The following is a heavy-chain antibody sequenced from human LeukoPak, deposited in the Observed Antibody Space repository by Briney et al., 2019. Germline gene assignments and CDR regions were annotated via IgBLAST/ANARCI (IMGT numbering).Heavy chain of an antibody. D-gene: IGHD2-21*02. V-gene: IGHV3-23*01. J-gene: IGHJ4*02. CDR3: TKWARCGGDCQCDY. Sequence: GGSLRLSCAASGFTFSSFAMSWVRQAPGKGLEWVSAISGGGGVTFYADSVKGRFSISRDNWNNALYLEMNGLRAEDTAVYYCTKWARCGGDCQCDYWGQGTLVTVSS. CDR1: GFTFSSFA. CDR2: ISGGGGVT.